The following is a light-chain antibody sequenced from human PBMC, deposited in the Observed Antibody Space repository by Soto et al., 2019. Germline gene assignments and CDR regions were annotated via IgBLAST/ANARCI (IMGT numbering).Light chain of an antibody. CDR2: GAS. V-gene: IGKV3-15*01. CDR1: QSVRSN. J-gene: IGKJ1*01. CDR3: QQYNNWPGT. Sequence: EVVMTQSPSTLSLSPGERATLSCRASQSVRSNLAWYQQKPGQAPRLLMYGASTRATSIPARFGGSGSGTEFTLTISRLQSEDFAVDKCQQYNNWPGTFGQGTRVEIK.